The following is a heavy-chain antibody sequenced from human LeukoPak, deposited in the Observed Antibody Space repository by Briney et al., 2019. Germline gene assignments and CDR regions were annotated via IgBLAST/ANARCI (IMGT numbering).Heavy chain of an antibody. Sequence: SETLSLTCTVSGGSTSSYYWSWIRQPAGKGLEWIGRIYTSGSTNYNPSLKSRVTMSVDTSKNQFSLKLSSVTAADTAVYYCARTSGDSSGLYYYYMDVWGKGTTVTISS. CDR3: ARTSGDSSGLYYYYMDV. CDR1: GGSTSSYY. CDR2: IYTSGST. D-gene: IGHD6-19*01. V-gene: IGHV4-4*07. J-gene: IGHJ6*03.